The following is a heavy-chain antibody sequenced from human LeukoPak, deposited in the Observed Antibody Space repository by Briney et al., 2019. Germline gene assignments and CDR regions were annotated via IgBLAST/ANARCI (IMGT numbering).Heavy chain of an antibody. J-gene: IGHJ4*02. Sequence: GGSLRLSCAASGFTFSSYGMHWVRQAPGKGLEWVAVISYDGSNKYYADSVKGRFTISRDNSKNTLYLQMNSLRAEDTAVYYCAKGSQSADDYGDGWGQGTLVTVSS. CDR2: ISYDGSNK. V-gene: IGHV3-30*18. CDR1: GFTFSSYG. D-gene: IGHD4-17*01. CDR3: AKGSQSADDYGDG.